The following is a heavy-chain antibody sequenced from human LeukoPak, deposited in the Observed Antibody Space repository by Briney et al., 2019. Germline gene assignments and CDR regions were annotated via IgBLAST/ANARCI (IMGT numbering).Heavy chain of an antibody. CDR3: ARGARGPGVVGDY. Sequence: SETLSLTCAVCGVSFSGYYWSWIRQPPGKGLEWIGEINHSGSTNYNPSLKSRVTMSVDTSKNQFSLKLSSVTAADTAVYYCARGARGPGVVGDYWGQGTLVTVSS. CDR2: INHSGST. J-gene: IGHJ4*02. CDR1: GVSFSGYY. V-gene: IGHV4-34*01. D-gene: IGHD2-8*02.